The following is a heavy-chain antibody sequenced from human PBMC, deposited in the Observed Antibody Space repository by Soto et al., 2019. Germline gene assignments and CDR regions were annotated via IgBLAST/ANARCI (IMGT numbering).Heavy chain of an antibody. CDR2: IYPGDSDT. CDR3: ARTSPMVRGAAVYYFDY. Sequence: GESLKISCKGSGYSFTSYWIGWVRQMPGKGLEWMGIIYPGDSDTRYSPSFQGQVTISADKSISTAYLQWSSLKASDTAMYYCARTSPMVRGAAVYYFDYWGQGTLVTVSS. J-gene: IGHJ4*02. CDR1: GYSFTSYW. D-gene: IGHD3-10*01. V-gene: IGHV5-51*01.